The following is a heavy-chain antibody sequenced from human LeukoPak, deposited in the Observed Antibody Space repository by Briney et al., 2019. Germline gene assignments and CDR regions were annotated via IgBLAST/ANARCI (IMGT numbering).Heavy chain of an antibody. D-gene: IGHD1-26*01. CDR3: ARWDMNPSGPWFDP. V-gene: IGHV1-69*02. J-gene: IGHJ5*02. Sequence: SVKVSCNASRGTFSSYTISWVRQAPGQGLEWMGRIIPILGIANYAQKFQGRVTITADKSTSTAYMELSSLRSEDTAVYYCARWDMNPSGPWFDPWGQGTLVTVSS. CDR2: IIPILGIA. CDR1: RGTFSSYT.